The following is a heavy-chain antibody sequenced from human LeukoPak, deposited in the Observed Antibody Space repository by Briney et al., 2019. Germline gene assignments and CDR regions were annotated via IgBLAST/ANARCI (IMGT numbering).Heavy chain of an antibody. CDR3: ARGGYHDSSYPPDY. CDR1: GYSFTTYY. Sequence: ASVKVSCKASGYSFTTYYIYWMRQAPGQGLEWMGIINPSVGGTSYAQKFQGRLTMTSDTSTRTLHMYLSSLRSEDTAVYYCARGGYHDSSYPPDYWGQGTLVTVSS. J-gene: IGHJ4*02. CDR2: INPSVGGT. D-gene: IGHD3-22*01. V-gene: IGHV1-46*01.